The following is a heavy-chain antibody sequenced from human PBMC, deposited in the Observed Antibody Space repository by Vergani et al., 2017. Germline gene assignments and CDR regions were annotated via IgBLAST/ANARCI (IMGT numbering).Heavy chain of an antibody. Sequence: EVQLVESGGGLVQPGRSLRLSCAASGFTFSSYAMTWVRQAPGKGLELVSGISGSGSDTFYADSVKGRFSISRDNSKNTLYLQMYSLRAEDTAVYYCARDHTQVSGSGAFDPWGQGTLVTVSS. CDR2: ISGSGSDT. CDR1: GFTFSSYA. V-gene: IGHV3-23*04. CDR3: ARDHTQVSGSGAFDP. J-gene: IGHJ5*02. D-gene: IGHD3-10*01.